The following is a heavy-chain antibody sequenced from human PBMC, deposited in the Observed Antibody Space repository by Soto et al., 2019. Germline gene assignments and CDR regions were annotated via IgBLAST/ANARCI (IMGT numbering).Heavy chain of an antibody. V-gene: IGHV1-8*01. CDR2: MNPNSGNT. CDR1: GYTFTSYD. CDR3: ARRRSGTTPIKFNWFDP. D-gene: IGHD2-15*01. J-gene: IGHJ5*02. Sequence: GASVKVSCKASGYTFTSYDINWVRQATGQGLEWMGWMNPNSGNTGYAQKFQGRVTMTRNTSISTAYMELSSLRSEDTAVYYCARRRSGTTPIKFNWFDPWGQGTLVTVSS.